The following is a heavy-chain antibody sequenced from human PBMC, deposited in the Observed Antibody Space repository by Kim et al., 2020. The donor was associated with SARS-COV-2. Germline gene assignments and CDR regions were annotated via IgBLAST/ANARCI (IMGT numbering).Heavy chain of an antibody. Sequence: SETLSLTCAVYGGSFSGYHWSWIRQPPGKGLEWIGEINHSGSTNYNPSFKSRVTISVDTSKNQFSLTLSSVTAADTAVYYCARATVLLWFGESGMDVWGQGTRVTVSS. CDR3: ARATVLLWFGESGMDV. CDR2: INHSGST. J-gene: IGHJ6*02. CDR1: GGSFSGYH. D-gene: IGHD3-10*01. V-gene: IGHV4-34*01.